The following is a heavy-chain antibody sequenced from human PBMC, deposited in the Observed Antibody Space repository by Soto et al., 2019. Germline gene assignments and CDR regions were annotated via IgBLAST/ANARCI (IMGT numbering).Heavy chain of an antibody. Sequence: QITLKASGPSLVKPTQTLTLTCTFSGFSLSSSGVGVGWIRQPPGKALEWLALIYWDADKLYSPALKNKHTLTKDTSKNQAVLTFTNMNPGDKAAYYSAYSTKTAWFRLAYWGQGALVPVSS. V-gene: IGHV2-5*02. CDR1: GFSLSSSGVG. J-gene: IGHJ4*02. D-gene: IGHD2-21*02. CDR3: AYSTKTAWFRLAY. CDR2: IYWDADK.